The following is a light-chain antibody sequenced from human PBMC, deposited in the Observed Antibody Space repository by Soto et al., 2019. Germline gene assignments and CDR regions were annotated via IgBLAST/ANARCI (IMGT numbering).Light chain of an antibody. CDR3: QHYNSYSEA. Sequence: IQMTQSPSTLSASVGDRVTITCRASQTISNWLAWYQQKPGKAPKLLIYKAYTLKSGVPSRFSGSGSGTEFTLTIRSLQPDDFATYYCQHYNSYSEAFGQGTKVDI. J-gene: IGKJ1*01. CDR2: KAY. CDR1: QTISNW. V-gene: IGKV1-5*03.